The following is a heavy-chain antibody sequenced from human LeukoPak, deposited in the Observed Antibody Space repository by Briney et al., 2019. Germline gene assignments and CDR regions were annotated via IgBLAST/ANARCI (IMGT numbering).Heavy chain of an antibody. V-gene: IGHV3-66*01. CDR2: IYSGGST. CDR3: ARAYFWSGYDY. J-gene: IGHJ4*02. D-gene: IGHD3-3*01. Sequence: GGSLRLSCAASGFTVSSNYMSWVRQAPGKGLEWVSVIYSGGSTYYAGSVKGRFTISRDNSKNTLYLQMNSLRAEDTAVYYCARAYFWSGYDYWGQGTLVTVSS. CDR1: GFTVSSNY.